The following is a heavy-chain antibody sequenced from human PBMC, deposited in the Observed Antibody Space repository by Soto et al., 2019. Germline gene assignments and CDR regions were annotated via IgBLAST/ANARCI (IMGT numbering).Heavy chain of an antibody. CDR2: ISGSGGST. CDR1: GFTFNSYA. CDR3: AKYYYDSSGYPIDN. V-gene: IGHV3-23*01. D-gene: IGHD3-22*01. Sequence: HHGGSMELSSAASGFTFNSYAMGWARQATGKGLEWVSAISGSGGSTYYADSVKGRFTISRDNSKNTLYLQMNSLRAEDTAVYYCAKYYYDSSGYPIDNWGQGPLVTVSS. J-gene: IGHJ4*02.